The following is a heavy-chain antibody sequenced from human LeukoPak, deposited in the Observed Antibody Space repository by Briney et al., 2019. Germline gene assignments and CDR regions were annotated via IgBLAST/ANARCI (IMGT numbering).Heavy chain of an antibody. CDR3: ARVSEVGARGDY. CDR1: GGSISSGSYY. CDR2: IYTSGST. J-gene: IGHJ4*02. D-gene: IGHD1-26*01. Sequence: SQTLSLTCTVSGGSISSGSYYWSWIRQPAGKGLEWIGRIYTSGSTNYNPSLKSRVTISVDTSKNQFSLKLSSVTAADTAVYYWARVSEVGARGDYWGQGTLVTVSS. V-gene: IGHV4-61*02.